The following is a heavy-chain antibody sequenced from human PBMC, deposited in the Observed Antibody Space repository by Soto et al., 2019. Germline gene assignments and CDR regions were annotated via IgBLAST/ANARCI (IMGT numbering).Heavy chain of an antibody. Sequence: SETLSLTCAVYGGSFSGYYWSWIRQPPGKGLEWIGEINHSGSTNYNPSLKSRVTTSVDTSKNQFSLKLSSVTAADTAVYYCAGKVVVIRPYYYYGMDVWGQGTTVTVSS. J-gene: IGHJ6*02. CDR2: INHSGST. D-gene: IGHD2-15*01. CDR1: GGSFSGYY. V-gene: IGHV4-34*01. CDR3: AGKVVVIRPYYYYGMDV.